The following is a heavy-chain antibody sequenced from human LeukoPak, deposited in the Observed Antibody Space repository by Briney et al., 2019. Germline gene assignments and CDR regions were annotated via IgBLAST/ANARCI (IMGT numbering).Heavy chain of an antibody. CDR3: ARSPSGGGKDAFDI. V-gene: IGHV4-59*12. Sequence: SETLSLTCTVSGGSISTYYWSWIRQPPGKGLEWIGYVYYSGSTNYNPSLKSRVTISVDTSKNHFSLRLSPVTAADTAVYYCARSPSGGGKDAFDIWGQGTMVTVSS. D-gene: IGHD2-2*01. CDR2: VYYSGST. J-gene: IGHJ3*02. CDR1: GGSISTYY.